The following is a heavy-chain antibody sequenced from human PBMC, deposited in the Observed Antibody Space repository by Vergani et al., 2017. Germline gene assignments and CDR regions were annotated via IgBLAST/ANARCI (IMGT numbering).Heavy chain of an antibody. D-gene: IGHD1-1*01. V-gene: IGHV5-51*01. CDR2: IYPADSDT. CDR3: ARHTTYTDS. Sequence: EVELVQSGPEMRKPGESLKISCKGSEYSFGHYWIGWVRQMPGKGLEWMVIIYPADSDTRYSPSFQGQVTISADKSISTAFLQWDSLKASDTALYYCARHTTYTDSWGQGTLVTVSS. CDR1: EYSFGHYW. J-gene: IGHJ4*02.